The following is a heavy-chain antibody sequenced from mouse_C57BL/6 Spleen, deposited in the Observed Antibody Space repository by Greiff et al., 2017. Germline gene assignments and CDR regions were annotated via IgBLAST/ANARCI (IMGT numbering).Heavy chain of an antibody. J-gene: IGHJ2*01. D-gene: IGHD1-2*01. CDR3: AREDTTAHFDY. CDR1: GYTFTSYW. Sequence: VQLQQPGAELVMPGASVKLSCKASGYTFTSYWMHWVKQRPGQGLEWIGEIDPSDSYTNYNQKFKGKSTLTVDKSSSTAYMQLSSLTSEDSAVYYCAREDTTAHFDYWGQGTTLTVSS. V-gene: IGHV1-69*01. CDR2: IDPSDSYT.